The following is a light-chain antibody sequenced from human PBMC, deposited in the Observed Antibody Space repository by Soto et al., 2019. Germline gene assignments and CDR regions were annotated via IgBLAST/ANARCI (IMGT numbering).Light chain of an antibody. J-gene: IGKJ1*01. CDR1: QSVSSY. CDR3: QQRSNWPRGT. V-gene: IGKV3-11*01. Sequence: EIVLTQSPATLSLSPGERATLSCRASQSVSSYLAWYQQEPGQAPSLLIYDASNRATGIPARFSGSGSGTDFTLTISSLEPEDFAVYYCQQRSNWPRGTFGQGTKVEIK. CDR2: DAS.